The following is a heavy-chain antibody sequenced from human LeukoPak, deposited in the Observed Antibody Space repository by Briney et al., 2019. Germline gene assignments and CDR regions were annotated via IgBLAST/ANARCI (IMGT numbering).Heavy chain of an antibody. CDR3: ARAPPLVTDAFDI. Sequence: SVKFSCKASGGTFSSYAISWVRQAPGQGLEWMRGIIPIFGTANYAQKFQGRVTITTDESTSTAYMELSSLRSEDTAVYYCARAPPLVTDAFDIWGQGTMVTVSS. CDR1: GGTFSSYA. V-gene: IGHV1-69*05. J-gene: IGHJ3*02. D-gene: IGHD3-16*02. CDR2: IIPIFGTA.